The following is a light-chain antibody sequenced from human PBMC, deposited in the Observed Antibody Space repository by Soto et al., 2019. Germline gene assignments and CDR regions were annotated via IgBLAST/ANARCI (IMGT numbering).Light chain of an antibody. J-gene: IGKJ4*01. V-gene: IGKV3-20*01. CDR3: QQYGSSPLT. CDR2: GAS. Sequence: EIVMTQSPATLSVSPGERATLSCRASQSVSIDLAWYQQTPGQAPRLLIYGASSRVTGIPDRFSGSGSGTDFTLIISRLEPEDFAVYYCQQYGSSPLTFGGGTKVDIK. CDR1: QSVSID.